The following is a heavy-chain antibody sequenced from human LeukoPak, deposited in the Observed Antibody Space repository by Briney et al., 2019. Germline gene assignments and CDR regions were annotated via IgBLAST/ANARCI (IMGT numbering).Heavy chain of an antibody. CDR3: ARSRSYYPADY. V-gene: IGHV3-53*01. CDR1: GVTVSSNY. D-gene: IGHD1-26*01. Sequence: PGGSLRLSCAASGVTVSSNYMSWVRQAPGKGLEWVSVIYSGGTTYYAGSVKGRFTISRGDAKNSLYLQMNSLRAEDTAVYYCARSRSYYPADYWGQGTPVTVSS. CDR2: IYSGGTT. J-gene: IGHJ4*02.